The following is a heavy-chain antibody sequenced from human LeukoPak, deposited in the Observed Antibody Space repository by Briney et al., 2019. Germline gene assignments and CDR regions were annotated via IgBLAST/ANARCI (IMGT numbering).Heavy chain of an antibody. J-gene: IGHJ4*02. CDR1: GYTFTSYG. CDR3: AREFGGTVTTPRGPYYFDY. D-gene: IGHD4-17*01. Sequence: ASVKVSCKASGYTFTSYGISWVRQAPGQGLEWMGRIIPIFGTANYAQKFQGRVTITTDESTSTAYMELSSLRSEDTAVYYCAREFGGTVTTPRGPYYFDYWGQGTLVTVSS. V-gene: IGHV1-69*05. CDR2: IIPIFGTA.